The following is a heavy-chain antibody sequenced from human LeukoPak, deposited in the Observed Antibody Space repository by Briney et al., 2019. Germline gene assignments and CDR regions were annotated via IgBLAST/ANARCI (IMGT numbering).Heavy chain of an antibody. D-gene: IGHD5-24*01. CDR2: IKPEGSEK. V-gene: IGHV3-7*01. Sequence: GGSLRLSCAVSGFTFSSLWMTWVCQAPGKGRGRVANIKPEGSEKSYVDSGKGRLTISRDNTRNSVHLKMNSLRADDTAVYYCARTGSEDGYNYGYYFDYWGQGTLVTVSS. CDR1: GFTFSSLW. J-gene: IGHJ4*02. CDR3: ARTGSEDGYNYGYYFDY.